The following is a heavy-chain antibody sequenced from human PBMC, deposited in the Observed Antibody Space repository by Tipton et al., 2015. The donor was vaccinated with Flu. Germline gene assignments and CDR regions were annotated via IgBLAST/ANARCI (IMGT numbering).Heavy chain of an antibody. J-gene: IGHJ3*02. CDR3: SSYYIRAFDI. CDR1: GASISSAAYY. D-gene: IGHD3-10*01. V-gene: IGHV4-61*03. Sequence: TLSLTCTVSGASISSAAYYWSWIRQPPGKGLEWIGYIYYSGNTNYNPSLKSRVTMSLDASKSHFSLKLSSVTAADTAMYYCSSYYIRAFDIWGQGTMVTVSS. CDR2: IYYSGNT.